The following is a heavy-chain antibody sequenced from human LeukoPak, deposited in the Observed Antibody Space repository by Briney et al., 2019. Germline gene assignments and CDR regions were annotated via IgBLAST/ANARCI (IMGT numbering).Heavy chain of an antibody. J-gene: IGHJ4*02. Sequence: GGSLRLSCAVSGFTFGDYAMHWVRQAPGKGLEWVSGISLSRGDIIYADPVKGRFTFSREHAKNSFYLQMEILRAEDTALYYCAVRGDSYKFDYWGQGTLVTVSS. CDR2: ISLSRGDI. CDR1: GFTFGDYA. V-gene: IGHV3-9*01. D-gene: IGHD3-10*01. CDR3: AVRGDSYKFDY.